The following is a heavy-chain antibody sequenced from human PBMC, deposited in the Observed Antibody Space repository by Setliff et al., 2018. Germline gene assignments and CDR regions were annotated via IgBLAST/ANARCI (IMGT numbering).Heavy chain of an antibody. CDR3: ASRRTGPGGWFDY. J-gene: IGHJ5*01. D-gene: IGHD1-26*01. Sequence: SETLSLTCTVSGGSISSYYWSWIRQSPGKGLEWIGYIYTSGSTNYNPSLKSRVTISVDTSKNQFSLKLTSVTAADTAIYYCASRRTGPGGWFDYWGQGTLVTVSS. V-gene: IGHV4-4*08. CDR2: IYTSGST. CDR1: GGSISSYY.